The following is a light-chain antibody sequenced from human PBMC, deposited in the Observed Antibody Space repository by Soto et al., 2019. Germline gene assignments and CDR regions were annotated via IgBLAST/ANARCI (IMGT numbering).Light chain of an antibody. CDR1: QSASNN. Sequence: ILMTQSPATLSVSPGERATLSCRASQSASNNLAWYQQKPGQAPRLLIYDASTRATGIPARFSGSGSGTEFTLTISGLQSEDFADYYCQQYNYWPPWTFGQGTKVEIK. V-gene: IGKV3-15*01. J-gene: IGKJ1*01. CDR2: DAS. CDR3: QQYNYWPPWT.